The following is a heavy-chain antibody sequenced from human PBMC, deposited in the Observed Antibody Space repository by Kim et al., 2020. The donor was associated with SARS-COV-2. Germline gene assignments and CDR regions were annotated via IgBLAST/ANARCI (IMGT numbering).Heavy chain of an antibody. CDR3: ARRGAGQWLVLYYFDY. V-gene: IGHV4-34*01. D-gene: IGHD6-19*01. Sequence: SETLSLTCAVYGGSFSGYYWSWIRQPPGKGLEWIGEINHSGSTNYNPSLKSRVTISVDTSKNQFSLKLSSVTAADTAVYYCARRGAGQWLVLYYFDYLGQGTLVTVSS. CDR2: INHSGST. J-gene: IGHJ4*02. CDR1: GGSFSGYY.